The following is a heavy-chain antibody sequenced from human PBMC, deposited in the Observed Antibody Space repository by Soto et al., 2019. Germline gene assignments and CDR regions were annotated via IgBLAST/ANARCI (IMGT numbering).Heavy chain of an antibody. D-gene: IGHD1-1*01. V-gene: IGHV1-2*02. CDR1: GYTFSDYY. Sequence: GASVKVSCKASGYTFSDYYIHWVRQAPGQGLEWMGWINPNSGGTKYAPKFQGGVTMTRDTSITTAYMELSRLRSGDTAVYYCAREPATAKPEGVDFWGQGTLVIVYS. CDR3: AREPATAKPEGVDF. CDR2: INPNSGGT. J-gene: IGHJ4*02.